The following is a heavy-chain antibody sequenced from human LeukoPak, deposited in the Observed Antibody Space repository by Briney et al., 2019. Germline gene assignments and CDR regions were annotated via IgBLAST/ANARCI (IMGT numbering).Heavy chain of an antibody. CDR1: GGSISSSSYY. J-gene: IGHJ6*02. D-gene: IGHD3-3*01. Sequence: SETLSLTCTVSGGSISSSSYYWGWIRQPPGKGLEWIGSIYYSGSTYYNPSLKSRVTISVDTSKNQFSLKLSSVTAADTAVYYCARADQTYDFWSGYYIKHGMDVWGQGTTVTVSS. CDR3: ARADQTYDFWSGYYIKHGMDV. CDR2: IYYSGST. V-gene: IGHV4-39*07.